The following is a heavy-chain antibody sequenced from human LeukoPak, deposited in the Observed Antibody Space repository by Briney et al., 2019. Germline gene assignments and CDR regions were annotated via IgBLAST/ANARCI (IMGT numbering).Heavy chain of an antibody. J-gene: IGHJ6*04. CDR3: ARRGRRHYYYGMDV. CDR2: ISAYNGNT. V-gene: IGHV1-18*04. D-gene: IGHD1-1*01. Sequence: ASVKVSCKASGYTFTSYGSSWVRQAPGQGREWMGWISAYNGNTNYAQKLQGRVSMTTDTSTSTAYMELRSLRSDDTAVYYCARRGRRHYYYGMDVWGKGTTVTVSS. CDR1: GYTFTSYG.